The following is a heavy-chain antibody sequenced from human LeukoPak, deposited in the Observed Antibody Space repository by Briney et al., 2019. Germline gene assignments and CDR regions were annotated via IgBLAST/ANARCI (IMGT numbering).Heavy chain of an antibody. CDR2: IYTSGRT. CDR3: ARDPQLGPFDY. J-gene: IGHJ4*02. CDR1: GGSISSYY. V-gene: IGHV4-4*07. Sequence: SETLSLTCTVSGGSISSYYWSWIRQPPGKGLEWIGRIYTSGRTNYNPSLKSRVTMSVDTSKKQFSLKLSSVTAADTAVYYCARDPQLGPFDYWGQGTLVTVSS. D-gene: IGHD6-6*01.